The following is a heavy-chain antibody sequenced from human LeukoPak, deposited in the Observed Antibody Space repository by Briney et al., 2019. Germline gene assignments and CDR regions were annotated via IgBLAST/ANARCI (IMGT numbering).Heavy chain of an antibody. CDR1: GGSFSGYY. CDR2: INHSGST. Sequence: PSESLSLTCAVYGGSFSGYYWSWIRQPPGKGLEWNGEINHSGSTNYNPSLKSRVTITVDTSKTQFSLKMNSVTAAETAVFYCSRGGYDYIWESYRYNWFDPWGQGTLVTVSS. V-gene: IGHV4-34*01. J-gene: IGHJ5*02. D-gene: IGHD3-16*02. CDR3: SRGGYDYIWESYRYNWFDP.